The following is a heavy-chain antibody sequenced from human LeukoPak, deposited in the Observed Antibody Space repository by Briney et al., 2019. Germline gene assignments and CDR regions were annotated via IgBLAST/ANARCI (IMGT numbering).Heavy chain of an antibody. V-gene: IGHV3-7*01. D-gene: IGHD3-16*02. CDR2: IKQDGSEK. CDR1: GIIITSYW. J-gene: IGHJ4*02. Sequence: GGSLRLSCAASGIIITSYWMSWVRQTPGKGLEWVANIKQDGSEKNYVDSVKGRFTISRDNARNSLYLQMNSLRAEDPAVYYCARSWGSYRSGFDYWGQGTLVTVSS. CDR3: ARSWGSYRSGFDY.